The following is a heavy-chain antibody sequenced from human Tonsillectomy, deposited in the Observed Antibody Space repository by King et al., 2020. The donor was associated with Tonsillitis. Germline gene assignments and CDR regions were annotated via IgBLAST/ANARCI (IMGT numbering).Heavy chain of an antibody. D-gene: IGHD3-22*01. Sequence: VQLVESGGGLVQPGGSLRLSCAASGFTFSSYWMTWVRQAPGKGLEGVANIKQDGSEKYYVDSVKGRFTISRDNAKNSLYLQMNSLRAEDTAVYYCARDPTYYYDSSGYYYSHFDYWGQGTLVTVSS. CDR1: GFTFSSYW. J-gene: IGHJ4*02. CDR3: ARDPTYYYDSSGYYYSHFDY. CDR2: IKQDGSEK. V-gene: IGHV3-7*04.